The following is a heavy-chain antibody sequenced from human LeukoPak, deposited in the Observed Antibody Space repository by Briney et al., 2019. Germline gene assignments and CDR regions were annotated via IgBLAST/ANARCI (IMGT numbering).Heavy chain of an antibody. Sequence: GGSLRLSCSASGITFSSYDMHWVHQAPGKGLEYVSAISSNGGSTHYADSVKGRFTISRDNSKNTLYLQTNGLTVEDTAVYYCAGRAELGRGFDYWGQGTLVTVSS. CDR3: AGRAELGRGFDY. J-gene: IGHJ4*02. V-gene: IGHV3-64*04. CDR1: GITFSSYD. CDR2: ISSNGGST. D-gene: IGHD7-27*01.